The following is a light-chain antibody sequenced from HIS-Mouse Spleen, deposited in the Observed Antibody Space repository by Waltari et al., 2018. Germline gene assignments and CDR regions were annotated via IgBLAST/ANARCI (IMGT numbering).Light chain of an antibody. Sequence: EIVMTQSPATLSVSPGERATLSCRPSQSVSSNLAWYQQKPGQAPMLLSYGASTTATGIQARFSGSGSGNVFTITISSMQSEDFAVYYCQQYNNWWTFGQGTKVEIK. J-gene: IGKJ1*01. CDR2: GAS. CDR3: QQYNNWWT. CDR1: QSVSSN. V-gene: IGKV3-15*01.